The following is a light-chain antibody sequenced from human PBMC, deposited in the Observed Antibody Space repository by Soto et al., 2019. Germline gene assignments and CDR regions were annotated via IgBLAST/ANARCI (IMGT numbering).Light chain of an antibody. CDR2: GAS. V-gene: IGKV3-20*01. CDR3: HQYGSSPWT. J-gene: IGKJ1*01. Sequence: IMLTQSPGTLSLSPGERATLSCRASQSVSSSYLAWYQQKPGQAPRLLIYGASSRATGIPDRFSGSGSGTDFTLTISRLEPEDFAVYYCHQYGSSPWTFGQGTKVDIK. CDR1: QSVSSSY.